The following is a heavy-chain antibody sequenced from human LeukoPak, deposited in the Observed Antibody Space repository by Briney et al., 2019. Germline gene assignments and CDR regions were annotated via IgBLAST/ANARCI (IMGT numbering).Heavy chain of an antibody. D-gene: IGHD5-24*01. CDR2: INPNSGGT. J-gene: IGHJ4*02. CDR1: GYTFTGYY. V-gene: IGHV1-2*06. Sequence: APVKVPCKASGYTFTGYYMHWVRQAPGQGLEWMGRINPNSGGTNYAQKFQGRVAMTRDTSISTAYMELSRLRSDDTAVYYCARGNGYSSNDYWGQGTLVTVS. CDR3: ARGNGYSSNDY.